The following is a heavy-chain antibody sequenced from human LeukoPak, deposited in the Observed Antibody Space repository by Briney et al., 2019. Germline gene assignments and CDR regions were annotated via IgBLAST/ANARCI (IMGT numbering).Heavy chain of an antibody. J-gene: IGHJ2*01. CDR1: GFTFNNYD. Sequence: WQSLRLSCAASGFTFNNYDMHWVRHVIRPGQDLVSAVDSAGAPYYAGSVKGRFTISRENAKKSLYLQMDSLGAGDTAVYYCVKEALTVAGSWHFDLWGRGTLVTVSS. D-gene: IGHD6-19*01. V-gene: IGHV3-13*05. CDR2: VDSAGAP. CDR3: VKEALTVAGSWHFDL.